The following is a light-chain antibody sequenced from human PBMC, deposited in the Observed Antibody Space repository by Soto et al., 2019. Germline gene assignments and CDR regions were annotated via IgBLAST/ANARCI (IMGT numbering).Light chain of an antibody. CDR3: QQRSSWPT. Sequence: DIVLTQSPATLSLSPGERATLSFRASQSVGSYLAWYQQKPGQPPRLLIFDASNRATGIPARFSGTGSGTDFTLTISSLEPEDFADYYCQQRSSWPTFGQGTRLEIK. CDR2: DAS. V-gene: IGKV3-11*01. J-gene: IGKJ5*01. CDR1: QSVGSY.